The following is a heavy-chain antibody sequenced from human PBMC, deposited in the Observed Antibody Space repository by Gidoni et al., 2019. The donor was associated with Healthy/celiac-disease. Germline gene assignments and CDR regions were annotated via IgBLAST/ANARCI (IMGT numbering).Heavy chain of an antibody. CDR1: GGSISSGDYY. D-gene: IGHD6-13*01. CDR3: ARGLGSSWFTYYYYYMDV. Sequence: QVQLQESGPGLVKPSQTLSLTCTVSGGSISSGDYYWSWIRQPPGKGLEWIGYIYYSGSTYYNPSLKSRVTISVDTSKNQFSLKLSSVTAADTAVYYCARGLGSSWFTYYYYYMDVWGKGTTVTVSS. J-gene: IGHJ6*03. CDR2: IYYSGST. V-gene: IGHV4-30-4*01.